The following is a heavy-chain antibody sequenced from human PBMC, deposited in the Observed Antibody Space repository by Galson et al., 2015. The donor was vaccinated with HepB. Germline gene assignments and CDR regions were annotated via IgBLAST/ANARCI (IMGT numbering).Heavy chain of an antibody. CDR1: GYTFASLG. J-gene: IGHJ4*02. V-gene: IGHV1-18*04. CDR3: ARDSGYGDSGSAY. D-gene: IGHD4-17*01. CDR2: ISGYNGNT. Sequence: SVKVSCKASGYTFASLGISWVRQAPGQGLEWMGWISGYNGNTPYAQKFQGRVTMTTDTSTNTAYMELRSLISDDTAVYYCARDSGYGDSGSAYWGQGTLVTVSA.